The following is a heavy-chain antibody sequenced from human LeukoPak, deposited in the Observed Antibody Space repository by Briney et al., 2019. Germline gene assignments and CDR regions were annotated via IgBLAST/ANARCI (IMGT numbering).Heavy chain of an antibody. V-gene: IGHV4-61*02. J-gene: IGHJ4*02. CDR3: AKNNGYGYWFDY. CDR1: GASISSGSSY. CDR2: IYYTGKT. D-gene: IGHD5-12*01. Sequence: SETLSLTCTVSGASISSGSSYWSWIRQPAGNRPEWIGRIYYTGKTIYNPSLMSRVTISLDTSKNQFSLNLSSVSAADTALYYCAKNNGYGYWFDYWGQGILVTVSS.